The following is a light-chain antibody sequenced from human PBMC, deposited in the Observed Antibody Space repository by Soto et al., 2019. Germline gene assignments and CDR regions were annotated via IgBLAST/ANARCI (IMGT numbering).Light chain of an antibody. CDR3: QQRSNWPPIT. CDR1: QSVTSY. CDR2: VTS. J-gene: IGKJ5*01. Sequence: EIVLTQSPATLSLSPGERPTLSARASQSVTSYLAWYQQKPDQAPRLLIYVTSNRATGIPARFSGSGSGTDFTLTISSLEPEDFAVYSCQQRSNWPPITFGQGTRLEIK. V-gene: IGKV3-11*01.